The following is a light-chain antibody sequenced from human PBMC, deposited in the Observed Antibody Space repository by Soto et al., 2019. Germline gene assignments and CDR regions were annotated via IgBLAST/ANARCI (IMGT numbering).Light chain of an antibody. CDR2: GAS. CDR1: QTIQRSS. CDR3: QQYMNWPT. J-gene: IGKJ5*01. Sequence: EIVMTQSPPPPSVSPGEGATPSCRASQTIQRSSLAWYQQKHGQPPRLLICGASIRVAGIPARFSGSGSGTEFSLTITCLQSEDFAVYYCQQYMNWPTFGQGTRLEI. V-gene: IGKV3-15*01.